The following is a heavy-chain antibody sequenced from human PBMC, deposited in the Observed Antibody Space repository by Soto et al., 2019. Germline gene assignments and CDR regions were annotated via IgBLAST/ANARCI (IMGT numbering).Heavy chain of an antibody. V-gene: IGHV4-4*02. CDR1: SGSISSSNW. J-gene: IGHJ5*02. CDR2: IYHSGST. CDR3: ARVLLGYCSGGSCYDQINWFDP. Sequence: PSETLSLTCAVSSGSISSSNWWSWVRQPPGKGLEWIGEIYHSGSTNYNPSLKSRVTISVDKSKNQFSLKLSSVTAADTAVYYCARVLLGYCSGGSCYDQINWFDPWGQGTLVTVSS. D-gene: IGHD2-15*01.